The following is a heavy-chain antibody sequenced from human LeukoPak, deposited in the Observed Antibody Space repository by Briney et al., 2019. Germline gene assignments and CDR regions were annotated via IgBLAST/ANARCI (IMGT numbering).Heavy chain of an antibody. CDR1: GGSFSGYS. D-gene: IGHD3-10*01. Sequence: PSETLSLTCAVYGGSFSGYSWSWIRQPPGKGLEWIGEINHRGSTNYNPSLKSRVIISIDTSKKQFSLKLSSVTAADTAVYYCARGRTMVRGVGPGYFDLWGRGTLVTVSS. J-gene: IGHJ2*01. CDR2: INHRGST. V-gene: IGHV4-34*01. CDR3: ARGRTMVRGVGPGYFDL.